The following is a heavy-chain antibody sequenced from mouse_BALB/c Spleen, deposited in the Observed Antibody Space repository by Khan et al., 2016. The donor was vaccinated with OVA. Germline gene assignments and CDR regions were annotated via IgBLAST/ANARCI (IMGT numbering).Heavy chain of an antibody. J-gene: IGHJ2*01. CDR2: IWGGGST. CDR1: GFSLTDYG. Sequence: QVQLQQSGPGLVAPSQSLSITCTVSGFSLTDYGVSWIRQPPGKGLEWLGVIWGGGSTYYNSALKSRLSISKDNSKRQVFLKMNSLQTDDTAMYYCAKHLILYPYYCDYWGQGTTLTVSS. V-gene: IGHV2-6-5*01. CDR3: AKHLILYPYYCDY.